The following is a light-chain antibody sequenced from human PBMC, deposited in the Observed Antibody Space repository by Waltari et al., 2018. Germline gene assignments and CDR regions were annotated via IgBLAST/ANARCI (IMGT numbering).Light chain of an antibody. Sequence: QSALTQPASVSGSPGQSITISCTGTSSDIGAYNLVSWYQQHPGKAPKVLIYGVTERPSGVSDRFSGSKSANTASLTISGLQAEDEADYYCCSYADGTTSVFGGGTKVTVL. CDR3: CSYADGTTSV. V-gene: IGLV2-23*02. CDR1: SSDIGAYNL. J-gene: IGLJ3*02. CDR2: GVT.